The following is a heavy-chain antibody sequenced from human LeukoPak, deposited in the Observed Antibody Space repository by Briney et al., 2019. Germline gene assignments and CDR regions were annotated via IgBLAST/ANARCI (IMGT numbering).Heavy chain of an antibody. D-gene: IGHD5-12*01. Sequence: GASVKVSCKASGYTFTSYGISWVRQAPGQGLEWMGWISAYNGNTNYAQKLQGRVTMTTDTSTSTAYMELRSLRSDDTAVYYCARERSGYSGYDNNDYWGQGTLVTVSS. CDR2: ISAYNGNT. J-gene: IGHJ4*02. CDR1: GYTFTSYG. V-gene: IGHV1-18*01. CDR3: ARERSGYSGYDNNDY.